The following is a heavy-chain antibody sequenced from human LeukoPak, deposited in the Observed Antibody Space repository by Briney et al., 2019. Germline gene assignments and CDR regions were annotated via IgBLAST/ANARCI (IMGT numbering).Heavy chain of an antibody. CDR3: ARHPTQYQPLRAFDI. J-gene: IGHJ3*02. Sequence: SETLSLTCTVSGGSISSYYWSWIRQPAGKGLEWIGRIYTSGSTNYNPSLKSRVTMSVDTSKNQFSLKLSSVTAADTAVYYCARHPTQYQPLRAFDIWGQGTMVTVSS. V-gene: IGHV4-4*07. D-gene: IGHD2-2*01. CDR2: IYTSGST. CDR1: GGSISSYY.